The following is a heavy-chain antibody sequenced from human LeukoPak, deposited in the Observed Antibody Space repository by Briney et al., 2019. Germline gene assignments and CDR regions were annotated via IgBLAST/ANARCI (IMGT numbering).Heavy chain of an antibody. CDR3: ARDSPRFWGYSSSWAHLDY. V-gene: IGHV1-2*02. CDR2: INPNSGGT. D-gene: IGHD6-6*01. J-gene: IGHJ4*02. CDR1: GYTFTGYY. Sequence: ASVKVSCKASGYTFTGYYMHWVRQAPGQGLEWMGWINPNSGGTNYAQKFQGRVTMTRDTSISTAYMELSRLRSDDTAVYYCARDSPRFWGYSSSWAHLDYWGQGPLVTVSS.